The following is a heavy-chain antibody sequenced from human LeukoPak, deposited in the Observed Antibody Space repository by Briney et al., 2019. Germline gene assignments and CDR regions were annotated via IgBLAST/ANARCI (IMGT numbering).Heavy chain of an antibody. CDR3: ARGHSECYQAVHAFDI. J-gene: IGHJ3*02. Sequence: SVKVSCKASGGTFSSYAITWVRQAPGQGLEWMGGIIPIFGTANYAQKFQGRVTITTDESTSTAYMELSSLRSEDTAVYYCARGHSECYQAVHAFDIWGQGTMVTVSS. CDR2: IIPIFGTA. D-gene: IGHD2-21*01. CDR1: GGTFSSYA. V-gene: IGHV1-69*05.